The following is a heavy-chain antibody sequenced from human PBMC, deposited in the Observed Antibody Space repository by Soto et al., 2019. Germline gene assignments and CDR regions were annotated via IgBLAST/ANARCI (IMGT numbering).Heavy chain of an antibody. CDR1: GGSFSGYY. J-gene: IGHJ5*02. V-gene: IGHV4-34*01. CDR3: ARRSSGGWFDP. D-gene: IGHD6-25*01. CDR2: INHSGST. Sequence: QVQLQQWGAGLLKPSETLSLTCAVYGGSFSGYYWSWIRQPPGKGLEWIGEINHSGSTNYNPSLKSRVTLSVDTSKNQFSLKLSSVTAADTAVYYCARRSSGGWFDPWGQGTLVTVSS.